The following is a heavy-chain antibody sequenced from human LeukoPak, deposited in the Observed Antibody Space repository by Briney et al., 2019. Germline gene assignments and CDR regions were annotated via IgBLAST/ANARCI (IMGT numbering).Heavy chain of an antibody. CDR2: ISYDGSNK. D-gene: IGHD2-15*01. CDR3: ARDLLDIVVVVAATPGSHAFDI. CDR1: GFTFSSYA. Sequence: GGSLRLYCAASGFTFSSYAMHWVRQAPGKGLEWVAVISYDGSNKYYADSVKGRFTISRDNSKNTLYLQMNSLRAEDTAVYYCARDLLDIVVVVAATPGSHAFDIWGQGTMVTVSS. V-gene: IGHV3-30*04. J-gene: IGHJ3*02.